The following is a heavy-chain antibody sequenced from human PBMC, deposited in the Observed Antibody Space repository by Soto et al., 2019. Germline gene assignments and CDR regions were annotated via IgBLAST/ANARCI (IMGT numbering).Heavy chain of an antibody. V-gene: IGHV2-5*02. CDR1: GFSLSTSGVG. Sequence: QITLKESGPTLVKPTQTLTLTCTFSGFSLSTSGVGVGWIRQPPGKALEWLALIYWDDDKRYSPSLKSRLTLTKDTSKNQVVLTMTTMDPVDTATYYCAHKRGYYDFWSGYAPWGQGTLVTVSS. CDR3: AHKRGYYDFWSGYAP. J-gene: IGHJ5*02. CDR2: IYWDDDK. D-gene: IGHD3-3*01.